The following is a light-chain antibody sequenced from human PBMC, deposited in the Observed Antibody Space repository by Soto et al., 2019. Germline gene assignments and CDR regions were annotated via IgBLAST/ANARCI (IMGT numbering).Light chain of an antibody. CDR2: EVS. CDR1: SSDVGAYDY. CDR3: SSYTSSSTRV. J-gene: IGLJ1*01. V-gene: IGLV2-14*03. Sequence: QSALTQPASVSGSPGQSITISCTGTSSDVGAYDYVSWYQQHPDKAPKLMIYEVSNRPSGVSNRFSGSKSVNTATLTISWLQADDEADYYCSSYTSSSTRVFGTGTKVTVL.